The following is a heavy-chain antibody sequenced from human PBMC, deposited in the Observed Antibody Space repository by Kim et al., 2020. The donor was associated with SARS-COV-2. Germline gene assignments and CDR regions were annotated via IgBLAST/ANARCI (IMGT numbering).Heavy chain of an antibody. J-gene: IGHJ4*02. CDR3: TTYYSGYDYNYFDY. D-gene: IGHD3-22*01. V-gene: IGHV3-15*01. Sequence: GGSLRLSCAASGSTFSNAWMSWVRLAPGKGLEWIGCINSKADGGTTDYGAPVQGRFSISRDDSKNTLYLQMNSLKTEDTAVYYCTTYYSGYDYNYFDYWGQGTLVAVSS. CDR2: INSKADGGTT. CDR1: GSTFSNAW.